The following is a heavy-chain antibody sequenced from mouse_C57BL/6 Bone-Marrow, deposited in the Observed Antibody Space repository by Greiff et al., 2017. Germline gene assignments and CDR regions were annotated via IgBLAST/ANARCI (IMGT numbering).Heavy chain of an antibody. Sequence: VQLQQSGAELVRPWDSVKLSCTASGFNIKDAYIHWVKQRPEPGLEWIGWIDPEIGDTEYASKFQGKATITSNTSSNTAYLQLSSLTSEDTAVYYCSSFDGNYFDFWGQGTPLTVAS. J-gene: IGHJ2*01. D-gene: IGHD2-3*01. V-gene: IGHV14-4*01. CDR3: SSFDGNYFDF. CDR1: GFNIKDAY. CDR2: IDPEIGDT.